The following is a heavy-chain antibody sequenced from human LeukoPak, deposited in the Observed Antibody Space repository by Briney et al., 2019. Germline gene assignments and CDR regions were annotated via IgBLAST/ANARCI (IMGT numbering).Heavy chain of an antibody. CDR3: AKYHPKGAAFDF. CDR2: ISGSGGSA. Sequence: PGGSLRLSCAASGFTFSNYVMSWVRQAPGKGLEWVSAISGSGGSAYYADSVKGRFTLSRDNSKNTLYLQMKSLRAEDTAVYYCAKYHPKGAAFDFWGQGTLVTVSS. CDR1: GFTFSNYV. D-gene: IGHD6-25*01. V-gene: IGHV3-23*01. J-gene: IGHJ4*02.